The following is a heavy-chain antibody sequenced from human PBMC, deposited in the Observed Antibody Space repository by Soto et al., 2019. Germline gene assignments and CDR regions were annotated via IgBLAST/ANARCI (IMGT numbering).Heavy chain of an antibody. Sequence: EVQLLESGGDLVQPGRSLRLSCAASGFTFSGYAMSWVRQAPGKGLAWDSVIHGGGNSAYYADSVKGRFTISRDNSKNALYLLMSSLRGEDTAVYYWAKNSGRVTTSWHFGYWGQGTLVTVSS. CDR1: GFTFSGYA. V-gene: IGHV3-23*01. CDR3: AKNSGRVTTSWHFGY. D-gene: IGHD4-17*01. CDR2: IHGGGNSA. J-gene: IGHJ4*02.